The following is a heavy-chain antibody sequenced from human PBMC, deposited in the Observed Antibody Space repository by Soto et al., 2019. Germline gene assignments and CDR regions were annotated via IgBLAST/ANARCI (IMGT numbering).Heavy chain of an antibody. J-gene: IGHJ5*02. CDR1: GGSFSGYY. CDR3: ARGSHIVVVPAALNWFDP. Sequence: QVQLQQWGAGLLKPSETLSLTCAVYGGSFSGYYWSWIRQPPGKGLEWIGEINHSGSTNYNPSLKSRVTISVDTSKNQFSLKLSSVTAADTAVYYCARGSHIVVVPAALNWFDPRGQGTLVTVSS. D-gene: IGHD2-2*01. V-gene: IGHV4-34*01. CDR2: INHSGST.